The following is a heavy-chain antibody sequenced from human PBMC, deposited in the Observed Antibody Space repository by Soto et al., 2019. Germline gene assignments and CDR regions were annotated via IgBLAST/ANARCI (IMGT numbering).Heavy chain of an antibody. CDR1: GGSISSGNYY. D-gene: IGHD4-17*01. J-gene: IGHJ6*02. CDR2: IYYSGST. Sequence: SETLSLTCTVSGGSISSGNYYWSWIRQPPGKGLEWIGYIYYSGSTYYNPSLKSRVTISVDTSKNQFSLKLSSVTAADTAVYYCARDSYGGNSGMDVWGQGTTVTVSS. CDR3: ARDSYGGNSGMDV. V-gene: IGHV4-30-4*01.